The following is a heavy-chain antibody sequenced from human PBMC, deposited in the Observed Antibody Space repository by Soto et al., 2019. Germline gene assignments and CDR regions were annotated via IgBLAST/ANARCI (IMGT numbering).Heavy chain of an antibody. J-gene: IGHJ4*02. CDR3: AKDVGYSYGYDYFDY. Sequence: HPGGSLRLSCAASGFTFSSYAMSWVRQAPGKGLEWVSGISGSGGSTNYADSVKGRFTISRDNSKNTLYLQMNSLRAEDTAVYYCAKDVGYSYGYDYFDYWGQGTLVTVSS. D-gene: IGHD5-18*01. V-gene: IGHV3-23*01. CDR2: ISGSGGST. CDR1: GFTFSSYA.